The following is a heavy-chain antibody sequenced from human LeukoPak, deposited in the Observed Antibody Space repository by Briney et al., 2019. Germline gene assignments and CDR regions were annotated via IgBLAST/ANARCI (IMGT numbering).Heavy chain of an antibody. J-gene: IGHJ3*02. D-gene: IGHD3-10*01. V-gene: IGHV4-59*01. CDR2: IHYSGST. CDR3: ARDILYGSGSYNAFDI. CDR1: GGSISSYY. Sequence: PSETLSLTCTVSGGSISSYYWSWIRQPPGKGLEWIGYIHYSGSTNYNPSLKSRVTISVDTSKNQFSLKLSSVTAADTAVYYCARDILYGSGSYNAFDIWGQGTMVTVSS.